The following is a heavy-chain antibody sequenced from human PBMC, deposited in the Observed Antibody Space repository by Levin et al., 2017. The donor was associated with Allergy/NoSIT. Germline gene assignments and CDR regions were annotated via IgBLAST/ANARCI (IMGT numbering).Heavy chain of an antibody. Sequence: PGGSLRLSCTASGFTFGDYAMSWFRQAPGKGLEWVGFIRSKAYGGTTEYAASVKGRFTISRDDSKSIAYLQMNSLKTEDTAVYYCTRVLRIAAELGYYGMDVWGQGTTVTVSS. J-gene: IGHJ6*02. CDR1: GFTFGDYA. D-gene: IGHD6-13*01. CDR2: IRSKAYGGTT. V-gene: IGHV3-49*03. CDR3: TRVLRIAAELGYYGMDV.